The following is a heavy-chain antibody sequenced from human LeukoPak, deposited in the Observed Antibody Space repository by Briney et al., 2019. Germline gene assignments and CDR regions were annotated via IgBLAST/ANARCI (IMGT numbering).Heavy chain of an antibody. CDR2: INSDGSSI. Sequence: PGGSLRLSCAASGFTISSHWMHWVRQGPGKGLVWVSRINSDGSSINYGDSVKGRFTISRDNAKNTLYLQMNSLRAEDTAVYYCARENTTMVESSRLDSWGPGTLVTVSS. J-gene: IGHJ4*02. D-gene: IGHD5-18*01. CDR1: GFTISSHW. CDR3: ARENTTMVESSRLDS. V-gene: IGHV3-74*01.